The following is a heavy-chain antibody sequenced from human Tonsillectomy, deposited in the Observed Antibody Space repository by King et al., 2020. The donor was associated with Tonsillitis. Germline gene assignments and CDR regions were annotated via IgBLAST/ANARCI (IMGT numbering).Heavy chain of an antibody. CDR2: INPKSGDT. J-gene: IGHJ4*02. V-gene: IGHV1-2*02. CDR3: ATLYGSVWLLVCADY. CDR1: GYTFTAFY. Sequence: VQLVESGAEVKKPGASMRVSCKTSGYTFTAFYMHWIRQAPGQGLQWMGWINPKSGDTHYAQKFQGRVTMTTDTSINTAYMELTGLTSDDTAVYYCATLYGSVWLLVCADYWGQGTLLTVST. D-gene: IGHD5-18*01.